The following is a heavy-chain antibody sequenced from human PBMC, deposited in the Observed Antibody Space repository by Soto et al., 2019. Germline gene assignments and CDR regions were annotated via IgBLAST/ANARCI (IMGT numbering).Heavy chain of an antibody. CDR2: INAGNGDT. CDR1: GYTFSAYK. J-gene: IGHJ4*02. V-gene: IGHV1-3*01. Sequence: QVQLVHSGAEVKKPGASVTVSCKDSGYTFSAYKIHWVRQAAGQRRQWMGWINAGNGDTKYSQKFQDRVTIARDRSATTAYLDLHSLRSEDTAVYYCAGGNLSPHFWGQGTLVTVSS. CDR3: AGGNLSPHF. D-gene: IGHD6-25*01.